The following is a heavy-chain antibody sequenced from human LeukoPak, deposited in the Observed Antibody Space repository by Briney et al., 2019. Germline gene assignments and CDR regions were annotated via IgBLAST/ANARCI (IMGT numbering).Heavy chain of an antibody. Sequence: GGSLRLSCAASGFTVSSNYMSWVRQAPGKGLEWVSVIYSGDSTYYADSVKGRFTISRDNSKNTLYLQMNSLKTEDTAVYYCTTDGVGIEGATFDYWGQGTLVTVSS. D-gene: IGHD1-26*01. CDR3: TTDGVGIEGATFDY. V-gene: IGHV3-66*01. CDR2: IYSGDST. CDR1: GFTVSSNY. J-gene: IGHJ4*02.